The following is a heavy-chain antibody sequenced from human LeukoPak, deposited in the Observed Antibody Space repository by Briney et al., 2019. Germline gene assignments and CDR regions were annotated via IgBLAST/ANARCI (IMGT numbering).Heavy chain of an antibody. CDR1: RDTFTGYY. Sequence: GASLKVSCKALRDTFTGYYMHWVRQAPGQGVEWMGRINPNSVGTNYVQKFQGRVTMTRDTSISTAYMELSRLRSDDTAVYYCASFDWLSYFDYWGRGPLVTV. V-gene: IGHV1-2*06. CDR2: INPNSVGT. J-gene: IGHJ4*02. CDR3: ASFDWLSYFDY. D-gene: IGHD3-9*01.